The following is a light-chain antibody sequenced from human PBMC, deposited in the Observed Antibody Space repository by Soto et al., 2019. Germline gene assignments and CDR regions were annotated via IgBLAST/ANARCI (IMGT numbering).Light chain of an antibody. V-gene: IGKV1-17*03. CDR2: AAT. CDR3: LQHISYRWK. J-gene: IGKJ1*01. Sequence: DIKMTKSPSAMSASVGDRITITCRASQGVSNRLVWFQQKPGKVPKRLIFAATLLRSGVPSRFSGSGSGKEFTLTISGLHAEDFATYYCLQHISYRWKFGPGTKVDIK. CDR1: QGVSNR.